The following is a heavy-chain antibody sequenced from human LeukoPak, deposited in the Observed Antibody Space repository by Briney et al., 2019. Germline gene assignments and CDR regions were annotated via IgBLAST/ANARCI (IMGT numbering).Heavy chain of an antibody. D-gene: IGHD1-26*01. CDR2: INAGNGNT. Sequence: ASVKVSCKASGYTFTGYYMHWVRQAPGQGLEWMGWINAGNGNTKYSQKFQGRVTITRDTSASTAYMELSSLRSEDTAVYYCARDRFYPVGATEYFDYWGQGTLVTVSS. J-gene: IGHJ4*02. CDR3: ARDRFYPVGATEYFDY. V-gene: IGHV1-3*01. CDR1: GYTFTGYY.